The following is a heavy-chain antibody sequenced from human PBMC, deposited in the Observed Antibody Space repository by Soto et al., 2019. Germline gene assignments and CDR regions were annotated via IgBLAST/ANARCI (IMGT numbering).Heavy chain of an antibody. Sequence: GGALRLSCGASGFTFSDYYMNWIRQAPGKGLEWVSYISGSGSTISYADSVKGRFTISRRNSKNSLYLQMNSLRAEEWAVYYCARGTDTTTIVGPHNHAPYSFDYWGLGTLVTVSS. CDR2: ISGSGSTI. CDR3: ARGTDTTTIVGPHNHAPYSFDY. J-gene: IGHJ4*02. V-gene: IGHV3-11*01. CDR1: GFTFSDYY. D-gene: IGHD3-22*01.